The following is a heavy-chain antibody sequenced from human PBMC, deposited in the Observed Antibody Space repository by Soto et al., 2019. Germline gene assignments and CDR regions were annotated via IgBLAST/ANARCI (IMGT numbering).Heavy chain of an antibody. V-gene: IGHV1-46*01. D-gene: IGHD1-1*01. CDR1: GYTFTSYY. J-gene: IGHJ6*02. CDR2: INPSGGST. CDR3: ARDGVVEMSTWNAPPSDGMDV. Sequence: GASVKVSCKASGYTFTSYYMHWVRQAPGQGLEWMGIINPSGGSTSYAQKFQGRVTMTRDTSTSTVYMELSSLRSEDTAVYYCARDGVVEMSTWNAPPSDGMDVCGQGTTVIVSS.